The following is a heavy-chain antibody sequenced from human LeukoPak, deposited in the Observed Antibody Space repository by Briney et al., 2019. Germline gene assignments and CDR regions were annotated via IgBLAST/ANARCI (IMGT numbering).Heavy chain of an antibody. CDR3: AKDSSLTFDY. V-gene: IGHV3-30*02. J-gene: IGHJ4*02. Sequence: GGSLRLSCAASGFTFTNHAMHWVRRAPGKGLEWVAFIRYDGSNKYYADSVKGRFTISRDNSKNTLYLQMNSLRAEDTAVYYCAKDSSLTFDYWGQGTLVTVSS. CDR1: GFTFTNHA. CDR2: IRYDGSNK. D-gene: IGHD6-6*01.